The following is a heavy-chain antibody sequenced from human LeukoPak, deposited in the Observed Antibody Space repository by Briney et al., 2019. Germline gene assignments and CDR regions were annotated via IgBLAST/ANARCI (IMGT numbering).Heavy chain of an antibody. D-gene: IGHD3-3*01. CDR2: IYTSGST. CDR1: GGSISSYY. J-gene: IGHJ4*02. V-gene: IGHV4-4*07. CDR3: ARGTIFGAADY. Sequence: SETLSLACTVSGGSISSYYWSWIRQPAGKGLEWIGRIYTSGSTNYNPSLKSRVTMSVDTSKNQFSLKLSSVTAADTVVYYCARGTIFGAADYWGQGTLVTVSS.